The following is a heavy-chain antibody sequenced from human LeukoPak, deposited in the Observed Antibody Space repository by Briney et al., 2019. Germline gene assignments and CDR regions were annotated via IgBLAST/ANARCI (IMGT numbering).Heavy chain of an antibody. CDR2: VRPGDGPT. V-gene: IGHV3-23*01. J-gene: IGHJ4*02. D-gene: IGHD2-2*01. CDR1: GFTFSSYA. Sequence: GGSLRLSCAASGFTFSSYAMSWVRQAPGKGLEWVSHVRPGDGPTTYAESVKGRFTISRDNSKNTVSLQVNSLRVEDTAVYYCTRDHITSWQIDFWGQGTMVTVSS. CDR3: TRDHITSWQIDF.